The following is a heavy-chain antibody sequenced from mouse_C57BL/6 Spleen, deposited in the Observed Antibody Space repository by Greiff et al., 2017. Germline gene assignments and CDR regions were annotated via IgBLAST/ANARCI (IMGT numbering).Heavy chain of an antibody. D-gene: IGHD1-1*01. J-gene: IGHJ4*01. CDR3: ARGELLSAMDY. V-gene: IGHV3-6*01. CDR2: ISYDGSN. CDR1: GYSITSGYY. Sequence: VQLKESGPGLVKPSQSLSLTCSVTGYSITSGYYWNWIRQFPGNKLEWMGYISYDGSNNYNPSLKNRISITRDTSKNQFFLKLNSVTTEDTATYYCARGELLSAMDYWGQGTSVTVSS.